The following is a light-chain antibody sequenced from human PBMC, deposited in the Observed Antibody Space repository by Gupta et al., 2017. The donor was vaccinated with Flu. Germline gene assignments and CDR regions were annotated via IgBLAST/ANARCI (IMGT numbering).Light chain of an antibody. CDR1: DFGDAF. J-gene: IGLJ2*01. CDR2: KDD. V-gene: IGLV3-1*01. CDR3: QAWGSSAVT. Sequence: SYELTQPPSVSVSPGQTAKISCSGGDFGDAFFWWYQQRPGQSPLLLIYKDDKRPSEIPERFSGSRSGNTVTLTIGDAQTVDEADYYCQAWGSSAVTFGGGTKLTVL.